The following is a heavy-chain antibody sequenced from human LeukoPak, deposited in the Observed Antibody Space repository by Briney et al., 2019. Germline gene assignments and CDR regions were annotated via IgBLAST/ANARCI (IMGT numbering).Heavy chain of an antibody. CDR2: ISSSGSML. J-gene: IGHJ4*02. CDR1: GGSISSSNW. Sequence: LSLTCAVSGGSISSSNWWSWVRQAPGKGLEWVSYISSSGSMLHYADSVEGRFTISRDNAKNSLYLQMSSLRVEDTAVYYCTRRPYSSSWYYFDYWGQGTLVTVSS. V-gene: IGHV3-11*04. D-gene: IGHD6-13*01. CDR3: TRRPYSSSWYYFDY.